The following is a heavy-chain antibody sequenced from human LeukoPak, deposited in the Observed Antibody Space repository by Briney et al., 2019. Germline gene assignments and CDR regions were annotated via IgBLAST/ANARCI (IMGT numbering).Heavy chain of an antibody. CDR1: GHTFTSYG. Sequence: ASVKVSCKASGHTFTSYGISWVRQAPGQGLEWMGWISAYNGNTNYAQKLQGRVTMTTDTSTSTAYMELRSLRSDDTAVYYCARDSLDSSSKINYFDYWGQGTLVTVSS. D-gene: IGHD6-13*01. CDR2: ISAYNGNT. CDR3: ARDSLDSSSKINYFDY. J-gene: IGHJ4*02. V-gene: IGHV1-18*01.